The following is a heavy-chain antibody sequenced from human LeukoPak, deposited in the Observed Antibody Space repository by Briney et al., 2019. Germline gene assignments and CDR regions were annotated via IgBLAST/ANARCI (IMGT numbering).Heavy chain of an antibody. V-gene: IGHV3-23*03. D-gene: IGHD3-16*01. CDR2: IYSGGST. CDR3: VRGWGSNVYASAFDV. Sequence: GGSLRLSCAASGFTFSSYAMSWVRQAPGKGLEWVSVIYSGGSTYYADSVKGRFTISRDNSKNTLYLQMNDLRAEDTAVYFCVRGWGSNVYASAFDVWGQGTMVTVSS. CDR1: GFTFSSYA. J-gene: IGHJ3*01.